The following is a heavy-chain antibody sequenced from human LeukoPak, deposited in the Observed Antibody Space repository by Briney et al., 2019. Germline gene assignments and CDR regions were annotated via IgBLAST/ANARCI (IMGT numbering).Heavy chain of an antibody. CDR2: FDPEDGET. V-gene: IGHV1-24*01. D-gene: IGHD3-9*01. CDR3: ATDSRSPRYDILTGFDAFDI. J-gene: IGHJ3*02. CDR1: GYTLTELS. Sequence: ASVNVSCKVSGYTLTELSMHWVRQAPGKGLEWMGGFDPEDGETIYAQKFQGRVTMTEDTSTDTAYMELSSLRSEDTAVYYCATDSRSPRYDILTGFDAFDIWGQGTMVTVSS.